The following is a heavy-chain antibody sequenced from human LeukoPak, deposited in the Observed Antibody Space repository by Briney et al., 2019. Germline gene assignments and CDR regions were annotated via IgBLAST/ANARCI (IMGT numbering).Heavy chain of an antibody. D-gene: IGHD3-22*01. CDR3: TRGKDDSSGYYPHYYYYGMDV. CDR2: IRSKAYGGTT. Sequence: PGRSLRLSCTASGFTFGDYAMSWFRQAPGKGLEWVGFIRSKAYGGTTEYAASVKGRFTISRDDSKSIAYLQMNSLKTEDTAVYYCTRGKDDSSGYYPHYYYYGMDVWGQGTAVTVSS. CDR1: GFTFGDYA. V-gene: IGHV3-49*03. J-gene: IGHJ6*02.